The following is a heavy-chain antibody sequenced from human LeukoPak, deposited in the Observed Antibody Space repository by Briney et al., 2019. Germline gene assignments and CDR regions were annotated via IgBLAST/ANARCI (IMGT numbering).Heavy chain of an antibody. CDR2: ISGSGGST. V-gene: IGHV3-23*01. CDR1: GFTFTSYA. CDR3: AKDPQRGSPYYFDY. D-gene: IGHD1-26*01. J-gene: IGHJ4*02. Sequence: GGSLRLSCAASGFTFTSYAMSWVRQAAGKGLEWVSSISGSGGSTFYVDSVKGRFTISRDNTKNTLYLQMNSLRAEDTALYYCAKDPQRGSPYYFDYWGQGTLVTVSA.